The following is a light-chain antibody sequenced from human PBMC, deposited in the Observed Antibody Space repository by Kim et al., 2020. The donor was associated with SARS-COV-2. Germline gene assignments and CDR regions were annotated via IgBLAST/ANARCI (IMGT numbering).Light chain of an antibody. Sequence: VSPGERATLSCRASQIVRSNLAWYQLKPGQPPRLLIYGASTRATGIPARFSGSGSGTEFTLTISSLQSEDLAFYYCQQNNNWPLTFGGGTKVDIK. CDR2: GAS. CDR1: QIVRSN. CDR3: QQNNNWPLT. J-gene: IGKJ4*01. V-gene: IGKV3-15*01.